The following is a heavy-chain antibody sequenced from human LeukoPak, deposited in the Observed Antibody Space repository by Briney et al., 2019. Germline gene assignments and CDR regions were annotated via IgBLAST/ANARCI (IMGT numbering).Heavy chain of an antibody. V-gene: IGHV3-7*01. CDR2: VKQDGSER. Sequence: GGSLRLSCEASGFSTSVYWMSWVRQAPGKGLEWVGNVKQDGSERNYVDSVKGRFTISRDSAKKSLYLQMNSLRAEDTAVYYCTKEGGPMSATTERYSFDHWSRGTLVTVSS. D-gene: IGHD4-17*01. CDR3: TKEGGPMSATTERYSFDH. J-gene: IGHJ4*02. CDR1: GFSTSVYW.